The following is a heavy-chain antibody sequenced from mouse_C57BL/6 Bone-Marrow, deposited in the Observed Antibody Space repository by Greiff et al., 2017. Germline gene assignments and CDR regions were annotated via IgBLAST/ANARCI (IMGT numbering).Heavy chain of an antibody. J-gene: IGHJ4*01. V-gene: IGHV1-64*01. CDR2: IHPNSGST. CDR3: CTVVARAMDY. D-gene: IGHD1-1*01. CDR1: GYTFTSYW. Sequence: QVQLQQPGAELVKPGASVKLSCKASGYTFTSYWMHWVKQRPGQGLEWIGMIHPNSGSTNYNEKFKSKATLTVDKSSSTAYMQLSSLTSEDSAVYYCCTVVARAMDYWGQGTSVTVSS.